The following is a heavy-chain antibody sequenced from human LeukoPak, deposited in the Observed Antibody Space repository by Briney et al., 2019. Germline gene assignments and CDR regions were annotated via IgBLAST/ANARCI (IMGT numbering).Heavy chain of an antibody. V-gene: IGHV3-23*01. CDR3: AKGSAGILSGYYYFDY. Sequence: GGSLRPSCAASKFTFSSYGMSWVRQAPGKGLEWVSAISGSGGSTYYADSVKGRFTISRDNSKNTLYLQMNSLSAEDTAVYYCAKGSAGILSGYYYFDYWGQGTLVTVSS. J-gene: IGHJ4*02. CDR1: KFTFSSYG. CDR2: ISGSGGST. D-gene: IGHD3-9*01.